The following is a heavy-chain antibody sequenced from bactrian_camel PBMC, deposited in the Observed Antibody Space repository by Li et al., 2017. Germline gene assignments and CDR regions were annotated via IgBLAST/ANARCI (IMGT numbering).Heavy chain of an antibody. CDR3: AAGERGWYGPRLENYKY. J-gene: IGHJ4*01. D-gene: IGHD6*01. Sequence: VQLVESGGGSVQAGGSLRLSCGSSSGHTGRMYCMAWFRQVPGKDREGVVALASDGSTWYADSVKGRFTISRNNAKNMLYLQMNSLKPEDTGMYYCAAGERGWYGPRLENYKYWGQGTQVTVS. CDR2: LASDGST. CDR1: SGHTGRMYC. V-gene: IGHV3S57*01.